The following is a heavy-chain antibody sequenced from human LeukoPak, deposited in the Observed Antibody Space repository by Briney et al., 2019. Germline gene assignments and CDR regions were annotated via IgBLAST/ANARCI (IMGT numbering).Heavy chain of an antibody. CDR2: MNPNSGNT. Sequence: ASVKVSCKVSGYTLTELSMHWVRQAPGKGLEWMGWMNPNSGNTGYAQKFQGRVTMTRNTSISTAYMELSSLRSEDTAVYYCAREETYYDILTGAYYYYGMDVWGQGTTVTVSS. V-gene: IGHV1-8*01. CDR1: GYTLTELS. J-gene: IGHJ6*02. CDR3: AREETYYDILTGAYYYYGMDV. D-gene: IGHD3-9*01.